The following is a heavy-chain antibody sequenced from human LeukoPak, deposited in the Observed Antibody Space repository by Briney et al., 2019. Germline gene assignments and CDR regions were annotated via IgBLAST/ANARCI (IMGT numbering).Heavy chain of an antibody. CDR3: ARGPRYCSSTSCPGYNWFDP. D-gene: IGHD2-2*01. J-gene: IGHJ5*02. Sequence: ASVKVSCKASGYTFTSYDINWVRQATGQGLEWMGWMNPNSGNTGYAQKFQGRVTMTRNTSTSTAYMELSSLRSEDTAVYYCARGPRYCSSTSCPGYNWFDPWGQGTLVTVSS. CDR1: GYTFTSYD. V-gene: IGHV1-8*01. CDR2: MNPNSGNT.